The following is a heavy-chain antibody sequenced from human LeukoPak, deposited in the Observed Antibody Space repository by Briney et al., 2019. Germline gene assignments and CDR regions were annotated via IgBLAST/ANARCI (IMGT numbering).Heavy chain of an antibody. CDR1: GFTFSSYA. CDR3: ARDLHYYLAMDV. CDR2: ISGSGGST. J-gene: IGHJ6*02. Sequence: PGGSLRLSCAASGFTFSSYAMGWVRQAPGKGLEWVSAISGSGGSTYYADSVKGRFTISKDNSKNTLYLQVNSLRAEDTAVYYCARDLHYYLAMDVWGQGTTVTVSS. V-gene: IGHV3-23*01.